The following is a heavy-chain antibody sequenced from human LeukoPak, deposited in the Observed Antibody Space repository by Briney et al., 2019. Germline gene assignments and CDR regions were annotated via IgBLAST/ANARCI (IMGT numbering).Heavy chain of an antibody. CDR3: ARTTSMTASGYDY. J-gene: IGHJ4*02. D-gene: IGHD2-21*02. Sequence: ASVKVSCKASGYTFTNYHIYWVRQASGQGLEWMTWINPDTGDKGYARKFQDRVTITTDTSISTAYMELSSLSSEDTAVYFCARTTSMTASGYDYWGQGTLVTVSS. CDR1: GYTFTNYH. CDR2: INPDTGDK. V-gene: IGHV1-8*03.